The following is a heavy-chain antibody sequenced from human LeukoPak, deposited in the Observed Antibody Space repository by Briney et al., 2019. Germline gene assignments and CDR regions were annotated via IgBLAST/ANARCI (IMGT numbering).Heavy chain of an antibody. CDR3: AKLGAGPTYYDFWSGYSSFYFDY. J-gene: IGHJ4*02. V-gene: IGHV4-39*02. CDR1: GGSTSGGNYY. CDR2: ISSSGNT. Sequence: SETLSLTCIVSGGSTSGGNYYWGWIRRPPGKGLEWIGGISSSGNTYYNPSLKSRITISIDTSKNHFSLKLSSVTAADTAVYYCAKLGAGPTYYDFWSGYSSFYFDYWGQGTLVTVSS. D-gene: IGHD3-3*01.